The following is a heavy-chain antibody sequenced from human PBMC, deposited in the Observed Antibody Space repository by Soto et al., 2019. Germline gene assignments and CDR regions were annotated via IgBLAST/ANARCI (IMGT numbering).Heavy chain of an antibody. V-gene: IGHV1-18*01. J-gene: IGHJ4*02. CDR1: GYTFTSYG. Sequence: ASVKVSCKASGYTFTSYGISWVRQAPGQGLEWMGWISAYNGNTNYAQKLQGRVTMTTDTSTSTAYMELRSLRSDDTAVYYCARDIRARRDIVVVPAAISDYWGQGTLVTVSS. CDR3: ARDIRARRDIVVVPAAISDY. D-gene: IGHD2-2*01. CDR2: ISAYNGNT.